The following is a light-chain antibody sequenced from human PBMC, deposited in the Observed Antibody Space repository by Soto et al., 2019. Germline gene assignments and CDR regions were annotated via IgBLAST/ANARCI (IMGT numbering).Light chain of an antibody. V-gene: IGKV1-5*03. CDR2: KAS. CDR1: QSISTW. Sequence: DIQLTQSPSTLSASIGDRVTITCRASQSISTWLAWYQQKPGTAPKLLIYKASTLEGGVPSRFSGSRSGTEFTLTVSSLQPDDFANYYCQQYNDSFQYNFGKGTKVDI. CDR3: QQYNDSFQYN. J-gene: IGKJ2*01.